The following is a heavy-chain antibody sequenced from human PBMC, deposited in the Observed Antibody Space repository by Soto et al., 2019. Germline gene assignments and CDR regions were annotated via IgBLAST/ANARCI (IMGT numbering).Heavy chain of an antibody. Sequence: ASVKVSCKASGYTFTGYYMHWVRQAPGQGLEWMGGFDPEDGETIYAQKFQGRVTMTEDTSTDTAYMELSSLRSEDTAVYYCATSGVAAAGNGNWFDPWGQGTLVTVS. J-gene: IGHJ5*02. CDR2: FDPEDGET. D-gene: IGHD6-13*01. CDR1: GYTFTGYY. V-gene: IGHV1-24*01. CDR3: ATSGVAAAGNGNWFDP.